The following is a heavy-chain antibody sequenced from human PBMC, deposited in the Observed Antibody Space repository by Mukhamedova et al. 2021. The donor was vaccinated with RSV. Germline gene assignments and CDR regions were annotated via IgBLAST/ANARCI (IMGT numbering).Heavy chain of an antibody. V-gene: IGHV3-13*01. CDR3: ARATDYYGSGAFDI. CDR2: IGTAGDT. Sequence: GKGLEWVSAIGTAGDTYYPGSVKGRFTISRENAKNSLYLQMNSLRAGDTAVYYCARATDYYGSGAFDIWGQGTTVTVSS. D-gene: IGHD3-10*01. J-gene: IGHJ3*02.